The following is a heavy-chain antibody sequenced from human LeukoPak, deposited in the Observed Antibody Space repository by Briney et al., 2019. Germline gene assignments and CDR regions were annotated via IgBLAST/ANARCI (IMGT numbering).Heavy chain of an antibody. J-gene: IGHJ4*02. Sequence: GGSLRLSCAASGFTFSSYGMSWVRQAPGKGLEWVSAISGSGGSTYYADSVKGRFTISRDNSKNTLYLQMSSLRAEDTAVYYCARSTIAAQGPTNYWGQGTLVTVSS. D-gene: IGHD6-13*01. CDR1: GFTFSSYG. V-gene: IGHV3-23*01. CDR3: ARSTIAAQGPTNY. CDR2: ISGSGGST.